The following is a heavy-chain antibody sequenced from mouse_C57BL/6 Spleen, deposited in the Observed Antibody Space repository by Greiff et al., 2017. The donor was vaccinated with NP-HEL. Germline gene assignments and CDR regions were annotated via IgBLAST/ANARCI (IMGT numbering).Heavy chain of an antibody. Sequence: QVQLQQPGAELVKPGASVKLSCKASGYTFTSYWMHWVKQRPGQGLEWIGMIHPNSGSTNYNEKFKSKATLTVDKSSSTAYMQLSSLTSEDSAVYYCARVGGGSSFAYWGQGTLVTVSA. J-gene: IGHJ3*01. D-gene: IGHD1-1*01. CDR1: GYTFTSYW. CDR3: ARVGGGSSFAY. CDR2: IHPNSGST. V-gene: IGHV1-64*01.